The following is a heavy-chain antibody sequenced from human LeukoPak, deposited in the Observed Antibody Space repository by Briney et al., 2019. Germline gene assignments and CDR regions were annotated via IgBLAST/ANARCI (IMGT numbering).Heavy chain of an antibody. Sequence: GSLRLSCAASGFTFSDYYMSWIRQPPGKGLEWIGSVYYSGSTYNNPSLKSRVTISVDTSKNQFSLKLSSVTAADAAVYYCARRSSSWGLASFDIWGQGTMVTVSS. CDR1: GFTFSDYY. CDR2: VYYSGST. CDR3: ARRSSSWGLASFDI. V-gene: IGHV4-38-2*01. D-gene: IGHD6-13*01. J-gene: IGHJ3*02.